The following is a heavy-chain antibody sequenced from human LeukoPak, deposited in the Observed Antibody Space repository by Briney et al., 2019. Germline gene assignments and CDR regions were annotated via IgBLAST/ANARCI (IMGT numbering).Heavy chain of an antibody. CDR1: GFTFNNFA. D-gene: IGHD3-22*01. V-gene: IGHV3-30*03. CDR3: ARDLFPLYYDKPRVD. CDR2: ISYDGSNK. Sequence: GGSLRLSCAASGFTFNNFALSWVRQAPGKGLEWVAVISYDGSNKYYADSVKGRFTISRDNSKNTLYLQMNSLRAEDTAVYYCARDLFPLYYDKPRVDWGQGTMVTVSS. J-gene: IGHJ3*01.